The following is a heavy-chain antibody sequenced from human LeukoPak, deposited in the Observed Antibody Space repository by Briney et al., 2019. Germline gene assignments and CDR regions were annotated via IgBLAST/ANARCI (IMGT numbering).Heavy chain of an antibody. CDR3: ASAYSNYIYYFDY. J-gene: IGHJ4*02. Sequence: SVKVSCKASGGTFSSYAISWVLQAPGQGLEWMGGIIPIFGTANYAQKFQGRVTITADESTSTAYMELSSLRSEDTAVYYCASAYSNYIYYFDYWGQGTLVTVSS. D-gene: IGHD4-11*01. CDR2: IIPIFGTA. V-gene: IGHV1-69*13. CDR1: GGTFSSYA.